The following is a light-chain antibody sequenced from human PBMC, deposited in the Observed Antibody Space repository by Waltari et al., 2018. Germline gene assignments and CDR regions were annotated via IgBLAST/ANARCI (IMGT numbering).Light chain of an antibody. CDR1: SVGRQS. Sequence: SYVLTQPPSVSVAPGQTARITCGGNSVGRQSVQWYRQRPGRAPVLVVSDDSDRPSGIPERFSGSASGNTATLTISGVEAGDEADYYCQVWDSGSDHVVFGGGTKLTVL. CDR2: DDS. CDR3: QVWDSGSDHVV. V-gene: IGLV3-21*02. J-gene: IGLJ2*01.